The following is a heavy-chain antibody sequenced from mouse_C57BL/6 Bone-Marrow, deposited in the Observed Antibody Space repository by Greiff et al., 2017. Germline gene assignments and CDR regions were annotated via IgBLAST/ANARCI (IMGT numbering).Heavy chain of an antibody. V-gene: IGHV1-9*01. CDR1: GYTFTGYW. CDR2: ILPGSGST. Sequence: VKLQQSGAELMKPGASVKLSCKATGYTFTGYWIEWVKQRPGHGLEWIGEILPGSGSTNYNEKFKGKATFTADPSSNTAYMQLSSLTTEDSAIYYCARSGYDYDPAWFAYWGQGTLVTVSA. CDR3: ARSGYDYDPAWFAY. D-gene: IGHD2-4*01. J-gene: IGHJ3*01.